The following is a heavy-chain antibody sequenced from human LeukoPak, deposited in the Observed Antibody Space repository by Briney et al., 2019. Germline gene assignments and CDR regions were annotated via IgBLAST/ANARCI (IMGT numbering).Heavy chain of an antibody. CDR3: ANWPQNYYDSSGYYG. V-gene: IGHV3-23*01. Sequence: GGSLRLSCAASGFTFSNFAMYWVRQAPGKGLEWVSLISAGGSTYYADSVKGRFTISRDNSKNTLYLQMNSLRAEDTAVYYCANWPQNYYDSSGYYGWGQGTLVTVSS. J-gene: IGHJ4*02. CDR1: GFTFSNFA. D-gene: IGHD3-22*01. CDR2: ISAGGST.